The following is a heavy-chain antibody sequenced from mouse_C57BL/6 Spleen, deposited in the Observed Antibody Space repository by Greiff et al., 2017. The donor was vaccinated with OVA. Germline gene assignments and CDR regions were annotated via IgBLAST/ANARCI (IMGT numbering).Heavy chain of an antibody. CDR3: ARDSFYWYFDV. Sequence: VQLQQSGPVLVKPGASVKMSCKASGYTFTDYYMNWVKQSHGKSLEWIGVINPYNGGTSYNQKFKGKATLTVDKSSSTAYMELNSLTSEDSAVYYCARDSFYWYFDVWGTGTTVTVSS. D-gene: IGHD1-1*01. V-gene: IGHV1-19*01. CDR2: INPYNGGT. CDR1: GYTFTDYY. J-gene: IGHJ1*03.